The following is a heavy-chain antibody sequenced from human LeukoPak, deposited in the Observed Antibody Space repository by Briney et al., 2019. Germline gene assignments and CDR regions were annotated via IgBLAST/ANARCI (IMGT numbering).Heavy chain of an antibody. CDR2: IYSDNT. CDR3: ARRAGAYSHPYDY. V-gene: IGHV3-53*01. Sequence: GGSLRLSCAASGFTFSCYWMSWVRQAPGKGLEWVSFIYSDNTHYSDSVKGRFTISRDNSKNTLYLQMNSLRAEDTAVYYCARRAGAYSHPYDYWGQGTLVTVSS. D-gene: IGHD4/OR15-4a*01. CDR1: GFTFSCYW. J-gene: IGHJ4*02.